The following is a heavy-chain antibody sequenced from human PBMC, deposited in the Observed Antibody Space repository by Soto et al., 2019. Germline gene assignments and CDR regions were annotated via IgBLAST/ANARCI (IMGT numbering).Heavy chain of an antibody. Sequence: GGSLRLSCAASGFTFSSYAMHWVRQAPGKGLEWVAVISYDGSNKYYADSVKGRFTISRDNSKNTLYLQMNSLRAEDTAVYYCARDPPRGEFDYDSSGSAGPYFDHWGQGTLVTVSS. CDR1: GFTFSSYA. V-gene: IGHV3-30-3*01. CDR3: ARDPPRGEFDYDSSGSAGPYFDH. J-gene: IGHJ4*02. D-gene: IGHD3-22*01. CDR2: ISYDGSNK.